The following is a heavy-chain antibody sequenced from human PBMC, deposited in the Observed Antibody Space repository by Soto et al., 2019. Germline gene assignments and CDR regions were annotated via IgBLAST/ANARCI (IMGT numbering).Heavy chain of an antibody. CDR3: ESSSHKDSRPDY. D-gene: IGHD3-22*01. Sequence: EVQLVESGGGLVQPGGSLRLSCAASGFTFSSYWMSWVRQAPGRGLEWMANIKYDGSEKYYVDSVKGRLTISRDNARNSLDLQMNSLRADDTAGYYCESSSHKDSRPDYWRQGTMVTVSS. J-gene: IGHJ4*02. V-gene: IGHV3-7*03. CDR2: IKYDGSEK. CDR1: GFTFSSYW.